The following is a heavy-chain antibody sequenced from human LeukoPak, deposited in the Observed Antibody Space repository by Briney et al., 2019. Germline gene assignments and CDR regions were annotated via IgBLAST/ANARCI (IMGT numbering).Heavy chain of an antibody. D-gene: IGHD3-22*01. J-gene: IGHJ3*02. CDR1: GGSISSYY. CDR3: ARDGHYYDSSGYAKHDAFDI. CDR2: IYYSGST. Sequence: PSETLSLTCTVSGGSISSYYWSWIRQPPGKGLEWIGYIYYSGSTNYNPSLKSRVTISVDTPKNQFSLKLSSVTAADTAVYYCARDGHYYDSSGYAKHDAFDIWGQGTMVTVSS. V-gene: IGHV4-59*01.